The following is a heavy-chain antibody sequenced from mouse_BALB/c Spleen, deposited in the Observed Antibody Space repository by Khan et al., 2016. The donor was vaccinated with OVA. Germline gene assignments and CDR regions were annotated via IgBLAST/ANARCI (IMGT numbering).Heavy chain of an antibody. D-gene: IGHD2-2*01. CDR3: IRSGYGSFAY. Sequence: VQLQQSGAELVKPGASVKLSCKASGYTFISYYMYWVKERPGQGLEWIGEINPSNGGSNFNEKFKNKATLTVDKSSSTAYMQLSSLTSEDSAVYYCIRSGYGSFAYWGQGTLVTVSA. V-gene: IGHV1S81*02. CDR1: GYTFISYY. J-gene: IGHJ3*01. CDR2: INPSNGGS.